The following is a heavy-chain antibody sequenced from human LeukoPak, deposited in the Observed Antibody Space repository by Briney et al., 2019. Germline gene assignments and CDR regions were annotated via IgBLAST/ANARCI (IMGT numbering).Heavy chain of an antibody. V-gene: IGHV4-4*07. CDR3: ARVSRGWNDVDY. CDR1: GGSISTYY. Sequence: MASETLSLTCTVSGGSISTYYWSWIRQPAGEGLEWIGRISTSGSTNYNPSLKSRVTMSVDTSKNQFSLKLNSVTAADTAVYYCARVSRGWNDVDYWGQGTLVTVSS. J-gene: IGHJ4*02. D-gene: IGHD1-1*01. CDR2: ISTSGST.